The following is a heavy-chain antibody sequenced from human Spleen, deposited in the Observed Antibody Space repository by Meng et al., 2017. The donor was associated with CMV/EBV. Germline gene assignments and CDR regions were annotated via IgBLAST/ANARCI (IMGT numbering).Heavy chain of an antibody. D-gene: IGHD3-10*01. V-gene: IGHV3-21*01. J-gene: IGHJ6*02. CDR1: GFTFSRYW. CDR2: ISSTSVYI. CDR3: ARVRGVTPAARMDV. Sequence: GESLKISCAASGFTFSRYWMAWVRQAPGKGLEWVSSISSTSVYIFYADSFKGRFTISRDNAKNSLYLQMNSLTAEDTAVYYCARVRGVTPAARMDVWGQGTTVTVSS.